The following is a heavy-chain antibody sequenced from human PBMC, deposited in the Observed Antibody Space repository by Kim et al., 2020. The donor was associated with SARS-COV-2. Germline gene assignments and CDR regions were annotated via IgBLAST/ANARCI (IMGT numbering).Heavy chain of an antibody. V-gene: IGHV3-30*18. CDR2: ISYDGSNK. CDR1: GFTFSSYG. Sequence: GGSLRLSCAASGFTFSSYGMHWVRQAPGKGLEWVAVISYDGSNKYYADSVKGRFTISRDNSKNTLYLQMNSLRAEDTAVYYCAKEGPGGSYFNYWGQGTLVTVSS. CDR3: AKEGPGGSYFNY. J-gene: IGHJ4*02. D-gene: IGHD1-26*01.